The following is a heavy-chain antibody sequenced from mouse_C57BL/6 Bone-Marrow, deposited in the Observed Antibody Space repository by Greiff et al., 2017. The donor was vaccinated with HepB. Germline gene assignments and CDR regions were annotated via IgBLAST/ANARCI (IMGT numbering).Heavy chain of an antibody. CDR1: GFTFSSYA. J-gene: IGHJ3*01. CDR3: TRDPLRYYYGSSYGFAY. D-gene: IGHD1-1*01. V-gene: IGHV5-9-1*02. Sequence: EVQVVESGEGLVKPGGSLKLSCAASGFTFSSYAMSWVRQTPEKRLEWVAYISSGGDYIYYADTVKGRFTISRDNARNTLYLQMSSLKSEDTAMYYCTRDPLRYYYGSSYGFAYWGQGTLVTVSA. CDR2: ISSGGDYI.